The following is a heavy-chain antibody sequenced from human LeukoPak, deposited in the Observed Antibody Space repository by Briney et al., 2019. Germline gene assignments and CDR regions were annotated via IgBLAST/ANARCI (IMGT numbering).Heavy chain of an antibody. CDR3: ARDPLSGYVPSDY. CDR1: GGSISSYY. J-gene: IGHJ4*02. CDR2: IYHSGST. D-gene: IGHD5-12*01. V-gene: IGHV4-38-2*02. Sequence: PSETLSLTCTVSGGSISSYYWGWIRQPPGKGLEWIGSIYHSGSTYYNPSLKSRVTISVDTSKNQFSLKLSSVTAADTAVYYCARDPLSGYVPSDYWGQGTLDTVSS.